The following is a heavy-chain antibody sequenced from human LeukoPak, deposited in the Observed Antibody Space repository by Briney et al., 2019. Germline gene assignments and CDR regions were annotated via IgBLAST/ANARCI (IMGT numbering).Heavy chain of an antibody. CDR1: GFTFSSYS. CDR2: ISSSSSYI. D-gene: IGHD6-19*01. V-gene: IGHV3-21*01. J-gene: IGHJ3*02. Sequence: GGSLRLSCAASGFTFSSYSMNWVRQAPGKGLEWVSSISSSSSYIYYADSVKGRFTISRDNAKNSLYLQTNSLRAEDTAVYYCARGIAVAGTRDAFDIWGQGTMVTVSS. CDR3: ARGIAVAGTRDAFDI.